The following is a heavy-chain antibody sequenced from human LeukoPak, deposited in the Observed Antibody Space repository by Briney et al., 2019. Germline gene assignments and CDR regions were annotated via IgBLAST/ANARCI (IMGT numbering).Heavy chain of an antibody. J-gene: IGHJ5*02. Sequence: SETLSLTCTVSGGSISSSSYYWGWIRQPPGKGLEWLGSIYYSGSIYYNPSLKSRVTISVDTSKNQFSLKLSSVTAADTAVYYCAKTDIVVVPAALHHFDPWGQGTLVTVSS. CDR3: AKTDIVVVPAALHHFDP. CDR1: GGSISSSSYY. D-gene: IGHD2-2*02. CDR2: IYYSGSI. V-gene: IGHV4-39*01.